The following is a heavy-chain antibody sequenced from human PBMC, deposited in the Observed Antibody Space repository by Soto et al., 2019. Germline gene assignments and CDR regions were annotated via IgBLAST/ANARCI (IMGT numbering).Heavy chain of an antibody. CDR3: ARSDIMITFGVVIVRRGVDV. Sequence: QMQLQEYGSGLVKPSQTLSLTCAVSGGSISSGDYSWSWIRQPPGKGLEWLGSIYHSVNTYFNPYLRSRVTISVDRSKNQFSLKLRSVTAADTAVYYCARSDIMITFGVVIVRRGVDVWGQGTTVTVSS. V-gene: IGHV4-30-2*01. CDR1: GGSISSGDYS. J-gene: IGHJ6*02. CDR2: IYHSVNT. D-gene: IGHD3-16*02.